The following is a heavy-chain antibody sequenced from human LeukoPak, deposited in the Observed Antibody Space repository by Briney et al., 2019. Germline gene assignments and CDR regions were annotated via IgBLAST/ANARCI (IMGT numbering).Heavy chain of an antibody. CDR2: ISSSSTI. Sequence: GGSLRLSCAASGFTFSSYIMNWVRQAPGKGLEWVSYISSSSTIYYADSVKGRFTISRDNAKNSLYLQMNSLRAEDTAVYYCAREAMYSSSWYDYWGQGNLVTVSS. CDR1: GFTFSSYI. CDR3: AREAMYSSSWYDY. J-gene: IGHJ4*02. D-gene: IGHD6-13*01. V-gene: IGHV3-48*01.